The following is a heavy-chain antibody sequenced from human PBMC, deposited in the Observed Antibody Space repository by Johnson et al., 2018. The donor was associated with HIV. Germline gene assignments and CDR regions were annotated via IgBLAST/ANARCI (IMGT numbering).Heavy chain of an antibody. V-gene: IGHV3-30*19. D-gene: IGHD1-26*01. CDR1: GFTFADYG. Sequence: QVQLVESGGGVVQPGGSLRLSCAASGFTFADYGMHWVRQPPGKGLEWVAFIAHDESITHYADSVKGRFTISRDNSKNTLYLQMNSLRAEDTAVYYCARDRGGGSYHDAFDIWGQGTMVTVSS. CDR3: ARDRGGGSYHDAFDI. J-gene: IGHJ3*02. CDR2: IAHDESIT.